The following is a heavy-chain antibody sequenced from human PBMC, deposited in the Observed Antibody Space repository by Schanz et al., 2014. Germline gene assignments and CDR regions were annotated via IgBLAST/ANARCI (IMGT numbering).Heavy chain of an antibody. CDR1: GFTFSNYW. J-gene: IGHJ4*02. D-gene: IGHD4-17*01. Sequence: EVQLVESGGGLVQPGESLRVSCAASGFTFSNYWMSWVRQAPGKGLEWVANIRQEGSEKYYVDSVKGRFTVSRDNPKNSLCLQMNSLRAEDTALYYCARVLGGDEGLDQWGQGTLVTVSS. CDR3: ARVLGGDEGLDQ. CDR2: IRQEGSEK. V-gene: IGHV3-7*01.